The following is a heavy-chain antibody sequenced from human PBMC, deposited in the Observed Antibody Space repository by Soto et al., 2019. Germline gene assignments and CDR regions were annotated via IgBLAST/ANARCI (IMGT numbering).Heavy chain of an antibody. Sequence: EVQLLESGGGLVQPGGALRLSCAASGFTFSSYAMSWVRQAPGKVLEWVSAISGSGGSTDYADSVKGRFTISRDNSKNTLYLQMNSLRAEDTDGYYCAKDPYPYSNYFDPWGQGTLVTVSS. D-gene: IGHD4-4*01. J-gene: IGHJ5*02. CDR3: AKDPYPYSNYFDP. V-gene: IGHV3-23*01. CDR1: GFTFSSYA. CDR2: ISGSGGST.